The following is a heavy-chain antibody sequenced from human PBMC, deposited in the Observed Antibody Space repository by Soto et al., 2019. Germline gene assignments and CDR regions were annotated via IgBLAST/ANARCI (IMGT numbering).Heavy chain of an antibody. CDR3: ARGYCSGGSCYSYYYYGMDV. Sequence: PGESLKISCKGSGYSFTSYWIGWVRQMPGKGLEWMGIIYPGDSDTRYSPSFQGQVTISADKSISTAYLQWSSLKASDTAMYYCARGYCSGGSCYSYYYYGMDVWGQGTTGTVS. CDR1: GYSFTSYW. CDR2: IYPGDSDT. V-gene: IGHV5-51*01. D-gene: IGHD2-15*01. J-gene: IGHJ6*02.